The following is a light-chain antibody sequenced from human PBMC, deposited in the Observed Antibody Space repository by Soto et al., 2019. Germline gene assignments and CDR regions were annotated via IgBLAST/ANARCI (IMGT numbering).Light chain of an antibody. V-gene: IGKV3-20*01. CDR3: QQYGSSPYT. CDR2: GAS. Sequence: EIVLTQSPGTLSLSPGARATLSCRASQSVTSSYLAWYQQKPGQAPRLLIYGASTRPTGIPGRFGGRGSGTDFTLTISRLEPEDFAMYYCQQYGSSPYTFGQGTKLEI. J-gene: IGKJ2*01. CDR1: QSVTSSY.